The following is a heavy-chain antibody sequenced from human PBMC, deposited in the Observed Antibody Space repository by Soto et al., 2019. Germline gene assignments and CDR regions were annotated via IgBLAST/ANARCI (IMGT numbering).Heavy chain of an antibody. J-gene: IGHJ4*02. CDR1: GYTFTSCD. V-gene: IGHV1-46*01. CDR2: INPRGGST. D-gene: IGHD2-15*01. CDR3: ARDRGFCSAGTRYMFDY. Sequence: ASVKVSCKASGYTFTSCDMHWVRQAPGQGLEWMGIINPRGGSTSYAQRFQGRVTMTSDTSTSTVYMELSSLRSEDTAVYYCARDRGFCSAGTRYMFDYWGQGTLVTVSS.